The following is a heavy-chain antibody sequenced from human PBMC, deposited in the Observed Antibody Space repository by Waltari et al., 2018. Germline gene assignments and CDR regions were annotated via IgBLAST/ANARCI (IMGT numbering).Heavy chain of an antibody. CDR2: ISNDESSI. Sequence: EEQLLESGGGLVQPGDSLRLSCAASGFRFSNYWMNWVRQAPGKGLVWVARISNDESSITYADSVKGRFTISRDNAKNTLYLQMNSLRAEDTAVYYCARDQGGCSGGSCYADYWGQGTLVTVSS. V-gene: IGHV3-74*03. CDR3: ARDQGGCSGGSCYADY. J-gene: IGHJ4*02. D-gene: IGHD2-15*01. CDR1: GFRFSNYW.